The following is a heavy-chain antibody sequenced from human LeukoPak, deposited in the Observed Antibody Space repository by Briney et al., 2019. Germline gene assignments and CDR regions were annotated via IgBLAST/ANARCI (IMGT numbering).Heavy chain of an antibody. D-gene: IGHD1-26*01. CDR1: GFTFSSYG. CDR3: AKARSTQSYPLNLIDS. CDR2: ISYDGSNE. Sequence: PGRSLRLSCVPSGFTFSSYGMHWVRQAPGKGLEWVAVISYDGSNEYYADSVKGRFTISRDNSKNTLYLQMDSLRAEDTAVYYCAKARSTQSYPLNLIDSWGQGTLVTVSS. J-gene: IGHJ4*02. V-gene: IGHV3-30*18.